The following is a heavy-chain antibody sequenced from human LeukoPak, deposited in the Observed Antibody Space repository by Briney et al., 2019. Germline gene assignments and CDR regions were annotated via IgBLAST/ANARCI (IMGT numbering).Heavy chain of an antibody. J-gene: IGHJ4*02. D-gene: IGHD4-23*01. CDR2: ISASGGST. V-gene: IGHV3-23*01. CDR3: AQNYGGTLY. Sequence: GGSLRLSXVASGFTFRNYAMSWVRQAPGKGLEWVSAISASGGSTDYADSVKGRFTISRDNSKNTLYLQMNSLRAEDTAVYYCAQNYGGTLYWGQGTLVTVSS. CDR1: GFTFRNYA.